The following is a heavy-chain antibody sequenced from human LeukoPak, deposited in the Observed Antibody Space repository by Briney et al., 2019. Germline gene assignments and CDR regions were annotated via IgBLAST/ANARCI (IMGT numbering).Heavy chain of an antibody. J-gene: IGHJ4*02. V-gene: IGHV1-2*06. CDR3: ATDRPSGSYDY. Sequence: ASVKVSCKASGYTFTGYYMHWVRQAPGQGLEWMGRINPNSGGTNYAQKFQGRVTMTRDTSISTAYMELSSLRSEDTAVYYCATDRPSGSYDYWGQGTLVTVSS. CDR1: GYTFTGYY. D-gene: IGHD1-26*01. CDR2: INPNSGGT.